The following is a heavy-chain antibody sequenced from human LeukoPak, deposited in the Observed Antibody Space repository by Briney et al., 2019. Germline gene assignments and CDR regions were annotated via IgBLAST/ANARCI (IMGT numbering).Heavy chain of an antibody. CDR1: GFSLSTSGMC. CDR2: IDWDDDK. CDR3: ALSPVVAATQGWFDP. J-gene: IGHJ5*02. Sequence: ASGPTLVNPTQTLTLTCTFSGFSLSTSGMCVRWIRQPPGKALEWLALIDWDDDKYYSTSLKTRLTISKDTSKNQVVLTMTNMDPVDTATYYCALSPVVAATQGWFDPWGQGTLITVSS. V-gene: IGHV2-70*01. D-gene: IGHD2-15*01.